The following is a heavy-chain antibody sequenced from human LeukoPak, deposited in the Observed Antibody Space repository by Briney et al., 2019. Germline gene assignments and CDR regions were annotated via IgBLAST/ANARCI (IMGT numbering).Heavy chain of an antibody. CDR1: GGSFSGCY. V-gene: IGHV4-34*01. J-gene: IGHJ3*02. CDR2: INHSGST. Sequence: PSEILSLTCAVYGGSFSGCYWSWIRQPPGKGLERIGEINHSGSTNYNPSLKSRVTISVDTSKNQFSLKLSSVTAADTAVYYCARRGPPSDAFDIWGQGTMVTVSS. CDR3: ARRGPPSDAFDI. D-gene: IGHD3-10*01.